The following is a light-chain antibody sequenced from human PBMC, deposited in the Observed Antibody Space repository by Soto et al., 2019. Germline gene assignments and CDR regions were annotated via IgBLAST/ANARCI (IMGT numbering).Light chain of an antibody. CDR1: QSFSSSF. CDR2: GAS. Sequence: EIVLTQSPGTLSLTPGERATLSCRASQSFSSSFLAWYQLKPGQAPKVLIYGASTRATGIPDRFTGSGSGTDFTLTSSRLEREYFAMYYCKQYESSRTFGQGTKVEMK. J-gene: IGKJ1*01. CDR3: KQYESSRT. V-gene: IGKV3-20*01.